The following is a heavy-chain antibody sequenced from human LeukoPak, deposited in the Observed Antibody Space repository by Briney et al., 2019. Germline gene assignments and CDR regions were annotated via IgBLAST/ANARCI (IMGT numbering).Heavy chain of an antibody. V-gene: IGHV5-51*01. CDR2: IYPGDSDT. Sequence: GESLQISCKGSGYSFTSYWIGWVRQLPGKGLEWMGIIYPGDSDTRYSPSFQGQVTISADKSISTAYLQWSSLKTSDTAMYYCARRKEMATAPFDYWGQGTLVTVSS. D-gene: IGHD5-24*01. J-gene: IGHJ4*02. CDR1: GYSFTSYW. CDR3: ARRKEMATAPFDY.